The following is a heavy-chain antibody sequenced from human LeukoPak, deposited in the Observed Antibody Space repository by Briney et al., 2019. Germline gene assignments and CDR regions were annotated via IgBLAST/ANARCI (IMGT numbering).Heavy chain of an antibody. D-gene: IGHD3-22*01. V-gene: IGHV1-2*06. CDR1: GYTFTGYY. CDR3: ARDTYYYDSSGYYSPDDY. CDR2: INPNSGGT. Sequence: GASVKVSCTASGYTFTGYYMHWVRQAPGQGLEWMGRINPNSGGTNYAQKFQGRVTMTRDTSISTAYMELSRLRSDDTAVYYCARDTYYYDSSGYYSPDDYWGQGTLVTVSS. J-gene: IGHJ4*02.